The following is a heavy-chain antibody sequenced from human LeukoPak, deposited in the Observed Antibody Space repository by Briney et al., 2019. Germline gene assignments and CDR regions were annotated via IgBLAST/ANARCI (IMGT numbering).Heavy chain of an antibody. V-gene: IGHV3-23*01. D-gene: IGHD3-10*01. Sequence: GGSLRLSCAASGFTFSSYAMSWVRQAPGKGLEWVSAISGSGGSTYYADSVKGRFTIYRDNSKNTLYLQMNSLRAEDTAVYYCAKDTLGGFGESLDYWGQGTLVTVSS. CDR1: GFTFSSYA. CDR3: AKDTLGGFGESLDY. CDR2: ISGSGGST. J-gene: IGHJ4*02.